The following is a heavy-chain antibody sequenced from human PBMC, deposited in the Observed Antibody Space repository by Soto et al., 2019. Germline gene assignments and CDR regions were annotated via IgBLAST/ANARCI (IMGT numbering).Heavy chain of an antibody. J-gene: IGHJ6*02. D-gene: IGHD2-21*02. CDR2: IYHSGST. Sequence: SKHLSLTFAVSGYSIISGYYWGWIRQPPGKGLEWIGSIYHSGSTYYNPSLKSRVTVSVDTSKNQFSLKLSSVTAADTAVYYCAREGTAMGGLYYYYGMDVWGQGTTVTVSS. V-gene: IGHV4-38-2*02. CDR3: AREGTAMGGLYYYYGMDV. CDR1: GYSIISGYY.